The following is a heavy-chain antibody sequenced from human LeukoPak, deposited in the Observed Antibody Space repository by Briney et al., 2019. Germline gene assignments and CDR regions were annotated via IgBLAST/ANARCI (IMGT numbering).Heavy chain of an antibody. D-gene: IGHD6-19*01. V-gene: IGHV3-66*02. Sequence: GGSLRLSCAASGFTFSSYAMTWVRQAPGKGLEWVSVIYSGGSTYYADSVKGRFTISRDNSKNTLYLQMNSLRAEDTAVYYCARGLSSGSDYWGQGTLVTVSS. CDR2: IYSGGST. J-gene: IGHJ4*02. CDR3: ARGLSSGSDY. CDR1: GFTFSSYA.